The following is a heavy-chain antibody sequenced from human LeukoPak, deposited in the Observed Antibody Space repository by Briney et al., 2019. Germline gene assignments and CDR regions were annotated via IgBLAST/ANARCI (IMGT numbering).Heavy chain of an antibody. Sequence: GGSLRLSCAASGFTFSDYSMNWVRQAPGKGLEWISYIGIDSGNTNYADSVKDRFTISRDNAKNSLYLQMNSLRAEDTAVYYCAREGGVVGATTWVDYWGQGTLVTVSS. V-gene: IGHV3-48*04. J-gene: IGHJ4*02. CDR2: IGIDSGNT. CDR3: AREGGVVGATTWVDY. D-gene: IGHD1-26*01. CDR1: GFTFSDYS.